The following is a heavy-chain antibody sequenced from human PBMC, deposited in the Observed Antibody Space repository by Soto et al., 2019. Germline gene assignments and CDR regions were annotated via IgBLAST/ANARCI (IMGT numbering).Heavy chain of an antibody. Sequence: PVGSLRLCCAASGFTFSNYAMHWVRQAPGKGLEWVALTSYDGNNEYYTDSVKGRFTISRDNSKNTLFLQMNSPRPEDTAVYYCAKDKGVFNWATSYFDYWGQGALVTVSS. J-gene: IGHJ4*02. CDR1: GFTFSNYA. CDR2: TSYDGNNE. CDR3: AKDKGVFNWATSYFDY. V-gene: IGHV3-30*18. D-gene: IGHD1-1*01.